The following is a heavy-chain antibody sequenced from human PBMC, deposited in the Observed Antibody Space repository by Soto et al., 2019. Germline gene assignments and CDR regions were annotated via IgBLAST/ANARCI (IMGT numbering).Heavy chain of an antibody. D-gene: IGHD5-18*01. CDR3: AKTEAMVAVTVKPRWFDS. J-gene: IGHJ5*01. Sequence: GGSLRLSCTASGLTFNNQAMSWVRQAPGKGLEWVSTISASGATSMYADSVKGRFTIFKDSSQLYLHMNDLRVEDTAIYFCAKTEAMVAVTVKPRWFDSWGQGTLVTVSS. CDR2: ISASGATS. V-gene: IGHV3-23*01. CDR1: GLTFNNQA.